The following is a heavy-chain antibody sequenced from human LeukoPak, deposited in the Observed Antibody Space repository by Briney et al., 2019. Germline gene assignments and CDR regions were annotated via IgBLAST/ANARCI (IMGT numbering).Heavy chain of an antibody. CDR2: INWNGGST. Sequence: PGGSLRLSCAASGFTFDDYGMSWVRQAPGKGLEWVSGINWNGGSTGYADSVKGRFTISRDNAKNSLYLQMNSLRAEDTALYHCARVGGSSETEYYFDYWGQGTLVTVSS. CDR1: GFTFDDYG. D-gene: IGHD3-10*01. J-gene: IGHJ4*02. CDR3: ARVGGSSETEYYFDY. V-gene: IGHV3-20*01.